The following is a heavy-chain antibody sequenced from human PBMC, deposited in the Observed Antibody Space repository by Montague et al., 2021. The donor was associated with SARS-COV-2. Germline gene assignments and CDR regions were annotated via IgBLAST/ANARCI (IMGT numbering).Heavy chain of an antibody. CDR2: ISYSRRT. V-gene: IGHV4-39*01. CDR3: ASSYYYGSGTYVYNYYMDV. J-gene: IGHJ6*03. CDR1: GGSVSSSPYY. D-gene: IGHD3-10*01. Sequence: SETLFLTCTVSGGSVSSSPYYWGWIRQPPGRGLEWVGSISYSRRTYFSPSLKSRLTISVDSSENQFSLRLSSVTAADTAVYYCASSYYYGSGTYVYNYYMDVGGKGTTVTVSS.